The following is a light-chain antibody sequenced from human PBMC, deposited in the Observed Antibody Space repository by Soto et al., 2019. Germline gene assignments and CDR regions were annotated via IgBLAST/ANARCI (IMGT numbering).Light chain of an antibody. V-gene: IGLV1-44*01. CDR2: SYD. CDR3: AAWDASLDGYV. J-gene: IGLJ1*01. CDR1: SSNLGDNT. Sequence: QSVLTQPPSASGTPGQRVTISCSTSSSNLGDNTVNWYQQVPGAAPKLLIYSYDQRPLGVPDRFSGSKSGTSASLAISGLQSEDEADYYCAAWDASLDGYVFGTGTQLTVL.